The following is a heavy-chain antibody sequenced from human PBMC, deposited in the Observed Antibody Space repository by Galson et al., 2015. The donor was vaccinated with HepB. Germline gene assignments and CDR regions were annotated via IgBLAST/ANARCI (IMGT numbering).Heavy chain of an antibody. D-gene: IGHD4-23*01. CDR3: ARALKRSSDRDYGGSYYYYGMDV. CDR1: GGSISSYY. V-gene: IGHV4-59*01. J-gene: IGHJ6*02. CDR2: IYYSGST. Sequence: ETLSLTCTVSGGSISSYYWSWIRQPPGKGLEWIGYIYYSGSTNYNPSLKSRVTISVDTSKNQFSLKLSSVTAADTAVYYCARALKRSSDRDYGGSYYYYGMDVWGQGTTVTVSS.